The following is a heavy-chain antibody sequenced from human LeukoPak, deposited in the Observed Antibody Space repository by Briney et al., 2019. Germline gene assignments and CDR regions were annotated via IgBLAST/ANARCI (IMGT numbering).Heavy chain of an antibody. CDR1: GYTFTSYA. CDR2: INTNTGNP. J-gene: IGHJ4*02. CDR3: ARAYYNYVWGSPPRGH. D-gene: IGHD3-16*01. Sequence: ASVNVSCKASGYTFTSYAMNWVRQAPGQGLEWMGWINTNTGNPTYAQGFTGRFVFSLDTSVSTAYLQISSLKAEDTAVHYCARAYYNYVWGSPPRGHWGQGTLVTASS. V-gene: IGHV7-4-1*02.